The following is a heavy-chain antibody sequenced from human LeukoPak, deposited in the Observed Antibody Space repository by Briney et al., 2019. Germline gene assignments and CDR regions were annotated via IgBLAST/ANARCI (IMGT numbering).Heavy chain of an antibody. CDR2: IKSKTDGGTT. CDR1: GFTFSNAW. CDR3: TTRYCSGGRCDY. Sequence: GGSLRLSCAASGFTFSNAWMNWVRQAPGKGLEWVGRIKSKTDGGTTDYAAPAKGRFTISRDDSKNALYLQMNSLKTEDTAVYYCTTRYCSGGRCDYWGQGTLVTVSS. V-gene: IGHV3-15*01. J-gene: IGHJ4*02. D-gene: IGHD2-15*01.